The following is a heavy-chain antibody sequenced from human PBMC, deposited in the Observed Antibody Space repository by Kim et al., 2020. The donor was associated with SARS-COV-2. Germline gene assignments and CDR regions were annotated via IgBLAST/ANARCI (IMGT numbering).Heavy chain of an antibody. CDR2: IIPILGIA. D-gene: IGHD3-3*01. V-gene: IGHV1-69*04. J-gene: IGHJ4*02. Sequence: SVKVSCKASGGTFSSYAISWVRQAPGQGLEWMGRIIPILGIAKYSQKFQGRVTITADKSTSTAYMDLSSLRSDDTAVYYCAAEYDFWSGYQEGSASDYWGQGTLVTVSS. CDR1: GGTFSSYA. CDR3: AAEYDFWSGYQEGSASDY.